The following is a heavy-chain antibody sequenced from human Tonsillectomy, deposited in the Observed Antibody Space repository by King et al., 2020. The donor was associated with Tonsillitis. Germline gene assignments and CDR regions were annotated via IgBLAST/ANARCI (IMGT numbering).Heavy chain of an antibody. V-gene: IGHV4-31*03. J-gene: IGHJ4*02. CDR3: ARDLGNGVGY. D-gene: IGHD1-26*01. CDR2: IYYSGST. Sequence: QLQESGPGLVKPSQTLSLTCTVSGGSISSGGYYCSWIRQHPGKGLEWIGYIYYSGSTYYNPSPKSRVTISVATSKNPFSLKLSSVTAADTAVYYCARDLGNGVGYWGQGTLVTVSS. CDR1: GGSISSGGYY.